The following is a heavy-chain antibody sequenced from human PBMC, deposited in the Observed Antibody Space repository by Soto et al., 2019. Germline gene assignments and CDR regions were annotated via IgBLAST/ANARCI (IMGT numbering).Heavy chain of an antibody. Sequence: EVQLVESGGGLVRPGGSLRLSCAASGFTFSSYWMHWVRQAPGKGLVWVSRMNEDGGTTDYADSVKGRFTISRDNAKNTLYLQMNRLRVEDTAVYDCASDLSGRADVWGQGTTVTVSS. V-gene: IGHV3-74*02. CDR3: ASDLSGRADV. D-gene: IGHD3-10*01. J-gene: IGHJ6*02. CDR2: MNEDGGTT. CDR1: GFTFSSYW.